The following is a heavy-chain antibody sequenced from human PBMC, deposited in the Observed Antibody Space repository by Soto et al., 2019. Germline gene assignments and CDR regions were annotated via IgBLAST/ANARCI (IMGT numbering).Heavy chain of an antibody. CDR2: ISAYNGNT. V-gene: IGHV1-18*01. J-gene: IGHJ5*02. D-gene: IGHD1-1*01. CDR1: GYTFTSYG. CDR3: ARDGEGNWNDVLLWFDP. Sequence: QVQLVQSGAEVKKPGASVKVSCKASGYTFTSYGISWVRQAPGQGLEWMGWISAYNGNTNYAQKLQGRVTMTTGTAXSXXYKELRSLRSDDTAVYYCARDGEGNWNDVLLWFDPWGQGTLVTVSS.